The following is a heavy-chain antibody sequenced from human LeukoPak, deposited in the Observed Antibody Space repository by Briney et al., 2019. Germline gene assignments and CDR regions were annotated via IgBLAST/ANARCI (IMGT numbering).Heavy chain of an antibody. CDR3: AREAEYSYGTHFDH. J-gene: IGHJ4*02. V-gene: IGHV1-69*01. Sequence: SVKVSCKASGGTFSSYAISWVRQAPGQGLEWVGGIIPILGTANYAQKFQGRVTITADESTSTAYMELSSLRSEDTAVYYCAREAEYSYGTHFDHWGQGTLVTVSS. CDR2: IIPILGTA. CDR1: GGTFSSYA. D-gene: IGHD5-18*01.